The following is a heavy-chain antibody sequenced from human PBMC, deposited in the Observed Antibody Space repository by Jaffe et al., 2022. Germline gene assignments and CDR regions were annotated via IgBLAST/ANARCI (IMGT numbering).Heavy chain of an antibody. Sequence: EVQLLESGGGLVQPGGSLRLSCAASGFTFSNFAMSWVRQAPGKGLESVSSISGSGDSTYYADSVKGRFTISRDNSKNTLYLQMNSLRAEDTAVYYCAKQDYGDSGRYYFDSWGQGTLVTVSS. D-gene: IGHD4-17*01. CDR1: GFTFSNFA. J-gene: IGHJ4*02. CDR3: AKQDYGDSGRYYFDS. V-gene: IGHV3-23*01. CDR2: ISGSGDST.